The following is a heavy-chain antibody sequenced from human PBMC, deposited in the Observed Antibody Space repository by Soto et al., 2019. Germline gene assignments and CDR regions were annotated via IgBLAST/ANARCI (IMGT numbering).Heavy chain of an antibody. CDR1: GFNFSSYA. V-gene: IGHV3-23*01. CDR2: ISGSGGST. D-gene: IGHD3-22*01. CDR3: AKEMRGWQLAHYYYDSSVRIPINWFDP. Sequence: GGSLRLSCAASGFNFSSYAMSWVRQAPGKGLEWVSAISGSGGSTYYADSVKGRFTISRDNSKNTLYLQMNSLRAEDTAVYYCAKEMRGWQLAHYYYDSSVRIPINWFDPWGQGTLVTVSS. J-gene: IGHJ5*02.